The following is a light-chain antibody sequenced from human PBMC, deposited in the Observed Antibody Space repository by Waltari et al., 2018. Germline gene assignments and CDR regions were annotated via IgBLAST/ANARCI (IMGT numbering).Light chain of an antibody. CDR3: SSYTSSPSYV. CDR1: SSDVGGDYY. Sequence: QSALTPPASVSGSPGQSITISCTGTSSDVGGDYYVSWYQPHPGKAPKLMIYDVSNRPSGVSNRFSGSKSGNTASLTISGLQAEDEADYYCSSYTSSPSYVFGTRTKVTVL. J-gene: IGLJ1*01. V-gene: IGLV2-14*03. CDR2: DVS.